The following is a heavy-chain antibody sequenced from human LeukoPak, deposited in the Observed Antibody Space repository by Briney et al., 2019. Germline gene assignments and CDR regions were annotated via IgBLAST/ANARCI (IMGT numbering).Heavy chain of an antibody. D-gene: IGHD6-6*01. Sequence: SETLSLTCAVYGRSFSGYYWTWIRQPPGKGLEWIGYLDYSGSTNYNPSLKSRITISVDTSKNNFSLKLSSVTAADTAVYYCARRHVQYSSSSDPYYFDYWGQGTLVTVSS. CDR3: ARRHVQYSSSSDPYYFDY. J-gene: IGHJ4*02. V-gene: IGHV4-59*01. CDR2: LDYSGST. CDR1: GRSFSGYY.